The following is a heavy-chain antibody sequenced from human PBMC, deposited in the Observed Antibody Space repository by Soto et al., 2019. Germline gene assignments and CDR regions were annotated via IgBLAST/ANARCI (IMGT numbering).Heavy chain of an antibody. CDR2: IFYSGDT. CDR1: SASVNTGDYY. CDR3: VGAGTTDDF. Sequence: VQLQGSGPGLLKPSQTLSLTCTVSSASVNTGDYYWSYIRQPPGKGLEWLGYIFYSGDTYYNPSLKSRATISLNTSRNQLSLTLTSVTDADTALYYCVGAGTTDDFWGQVTLVTVSS. J-gene: IGHJ1*01. D-gene: IGHD1-7*01. V-gene: IGHV4-30-4*01.